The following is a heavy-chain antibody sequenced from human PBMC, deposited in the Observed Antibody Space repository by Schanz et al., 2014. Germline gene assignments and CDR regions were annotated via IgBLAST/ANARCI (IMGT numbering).Heavy chain of an antibody. Sequence: QVQLQESGPGLVKPSQTLSLTCSVSGGSISSGSYYWNWIRQPAGKGLEWIGRVYTSGSTNYNPSLKSRPPLPLAPTNTQSPRKLRSVPAADTAVYYCARGGARRFPVVPDAIQGLRGHYYYYYLDVWGKGTTVTASS. V-gene: IGHV4-61*02. J-gene: IGHJ6*03. CDR1: GGSISSGSYY. CDR3: ARGGARRFPVVPDAIQGLRGHYYYYYLDV. CDR2: VYTSGST. D-gene: IGHD2-2*02.